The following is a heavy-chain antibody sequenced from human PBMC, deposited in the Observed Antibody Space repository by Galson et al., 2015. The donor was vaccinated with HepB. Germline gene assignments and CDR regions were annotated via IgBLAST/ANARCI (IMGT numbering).Heavy chain of an antibody. CDR1: GYTFTSYY. Sequence: SVKVSCKASGYTFTSYYMHWVRQAPGQGLEWMGIINPSGGSTSYAQKLQGRVTMTRDTSTSTVYMELSSLRSEDTAVYYCARDEVRGVSYYYGMDVWGQGTTVTVSS. J-gene: IGHJ6*02. D-gene: IGHD3-10*01. V-gene: IGHV1-46*04. CDR3: ARDEVRGVSYYYGMDV. CDR2: INPSGGST.